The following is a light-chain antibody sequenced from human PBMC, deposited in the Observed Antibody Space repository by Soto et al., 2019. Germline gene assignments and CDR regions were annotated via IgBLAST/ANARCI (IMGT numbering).Light chain of an antibody. Sequence: EIVLTQSPGTLSLSPGERASLSCRASQSVSSNYLAWFQQKPGQAPRLLISTASSRATGIPDRFSGSGSGTDFTLTITRLAPEDFAVYYCLQYGSSPHTFGQGTRLEIK. CDR3: LQYGSSPHT. V-gene: IGKV3-20*01. J-gene: IGKJ5*01. CDR1: QSVSSNY. CDR2: TAS.